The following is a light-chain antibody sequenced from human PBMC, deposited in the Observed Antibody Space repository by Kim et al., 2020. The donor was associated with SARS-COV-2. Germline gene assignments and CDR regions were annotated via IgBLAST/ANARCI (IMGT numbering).Light chain of an antibody. Sequence: VSPGQTASVSCSGDKLGDKYVCWYQQKPGQSPVLLIYEDTKRPSGIPVRFSGSYSGNTATLTISGTQAMDEADYYCQAWDSNTWVFGGGTQLTVL. J-gene: IGLJ3*02. CDR1: KLGDKY. CDR3: QAWDSNTWV. CDR2: EDT. V-gene: IGLV3-1*01.